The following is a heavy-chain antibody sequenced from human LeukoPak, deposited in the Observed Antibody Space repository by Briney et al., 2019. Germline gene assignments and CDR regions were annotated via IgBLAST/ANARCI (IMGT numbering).Heavy chain of an antibody. V-gene: IGHV4-59*12. Sequence: SETLSLTCSVSGGSISSNYWSWIRQPPGKGLEWIGSIYYSGSTNYNPSLKSRVTVSLDTSKNQFSLKLSSVTAADTAVYYCARRPPTADNRAFDIWGQGTMVTVSS. CDR3: ARRPPTADNRAFDI. J-gene: IGHJ3*02. CDR1: GGSISSNY. D-gene: IGHD1-14*01. CDR2: IYYSGST.